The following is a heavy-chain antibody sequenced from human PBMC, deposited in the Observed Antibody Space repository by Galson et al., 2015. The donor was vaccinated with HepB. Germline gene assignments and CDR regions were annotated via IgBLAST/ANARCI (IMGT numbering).Heavy chain of an antibody. J-gene: IGHJ4*02. V-gene: IGHV3-23*01. CDR3: AKDRREIITSFGVVKPSFYFDF. CDR1: GFTFSNYA. D-gene: IGHD3-3*01. CDR2: ITGRGDTT. Sequence: SLRLSCAASGFTFSNYAMSWVRQAPGKGLEWVSTITGRGDTTFYPDSVKGRFTISRDNSKNTLYLEVNSLRAEDTAVYYCAKDRREIITSFGVVKPSFYFDFWGQGTLITVSS.